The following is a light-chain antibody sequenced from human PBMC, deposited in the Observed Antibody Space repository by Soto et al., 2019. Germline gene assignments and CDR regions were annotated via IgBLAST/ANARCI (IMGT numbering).Light chain of an antibody. CDR1: NVDVGGYNY. CDR3: ASYTIKTTYV. CDR2: GVS. J-gene: IGLJ1*01. V-gene: IGLV2-14*01. Sequence: QSVLTQPASVSGSPGQSITISCTGTNVDVGGYNYVSWYQHHPGKAPKLLIFGVSNRPSGVSNRFSGSKSGNTASLTISGLQSEDEADYYCASYTIKTTYVFGSGTRSPS.